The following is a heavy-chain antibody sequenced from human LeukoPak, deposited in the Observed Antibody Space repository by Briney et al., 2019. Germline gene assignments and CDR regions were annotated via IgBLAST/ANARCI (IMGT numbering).Heavy chain of an antibody. CDR1: GGSISSGRFH. Sequence: SETLSLTCSVSGGSISSGRFHWGWIRQTPGRGLEWLGTIYYTRNTYYNPSLKGRLPISMDTCENQFSLDLNSVTAADTAMYYCARGGAGLEYTLPFDHWGQGALVTISS. V-gene: IGHV4-39*07. CDR3: ARGGAGLEYTLPFDH. CDR2: IYYTRNT. J-gene: IGHJ4*02. D-gene: IGHD3-3*01.